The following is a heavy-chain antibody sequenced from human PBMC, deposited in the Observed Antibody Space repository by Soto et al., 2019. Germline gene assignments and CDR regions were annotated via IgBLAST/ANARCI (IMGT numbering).Heavy chain of an antibody. CDR2: INPNSGGT. Sequence: ASVKVSCKASGYTFSGFYMHWVRQAPGQGLEWMGWINPNSGGTKSAEKFQGRVTMTRDTSISTAYMELSRLTSDDTAVYYCASAAVTGAAGLDFWGQGTQVTVSS. CDR1: GYTFSGFY. D-gene: IGHD6-19*01. J-gene: IGHJ4*02. V-gene: IGHV1-2*02. CDR3: ASAAVTGAAGLDF.